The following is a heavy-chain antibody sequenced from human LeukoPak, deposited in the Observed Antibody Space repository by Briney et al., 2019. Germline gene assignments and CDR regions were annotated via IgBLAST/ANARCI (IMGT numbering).Heavy chain of an antibody. Sequence: GGSLRLSCAASGFTFSSYAMSWVRQAPGKGLEWVSAISGSGGSTYYADSVKGRFTISRDNSKNTLYLQMNSLRAEDTAVYYCANIQAMVRGVNADYWGQGTLVTVSS. CDR3: ANIQAMVRGVNADY. CDR1: GFTFSSYA. J-gene: IGHJ4*02. V-gene: IGHV3-23*01. D-gene: IGHD3-10*01. CDR2: ISGSGGST.